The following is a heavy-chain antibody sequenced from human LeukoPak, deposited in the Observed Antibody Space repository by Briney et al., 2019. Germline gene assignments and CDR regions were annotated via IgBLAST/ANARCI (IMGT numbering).Heavy chain of an antibody. CDR1: GFSVNSNY. Sequence: GGSLRLPCAASGFSVNSNYMSWVRQAPGKGLEWVLVIYSGGSTYYADSVKGRFTISRDNSKNTLYLQMNSLRAEDTAVYYCARAPRMVHFDYWGQGTLVTVSS. V-gene: IGHV3-53*01. J-gene: IGHJ4*02. D-gene: IGHD6-13*01. CDR3: ARAPRMVHFDY. CDR2: IYSGGST.